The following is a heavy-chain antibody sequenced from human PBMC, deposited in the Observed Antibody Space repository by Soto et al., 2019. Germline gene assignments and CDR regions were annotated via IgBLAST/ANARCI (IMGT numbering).Heavy chain of an antibody. CDR3: ARSGRSLLDY. V-gene: IGHV4-30-4*01. Sequence: QVQLQESGPGLVKASQTLSLTCTVSGASISGSDHYWSWIRQPTGKGLEWIGHLSYAGNSYNPYYNPSLQSRPTMSLDTSKNQFSLNMTSVTAADTAVYFCARSGRSLLDYWGQGALVSVSS. J-gene: IGHJ4*02. CDR2: LSYAGNSYNP. CDR1: GASISGSDHY. D-gene: IGHD1-26*01.